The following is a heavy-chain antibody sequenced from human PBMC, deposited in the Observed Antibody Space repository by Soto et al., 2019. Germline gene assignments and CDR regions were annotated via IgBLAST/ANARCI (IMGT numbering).Heavy chain of an antibody. Sequence: DVQVLESGGGLIQPGGSLRLSCAASGFAFGSYAMIWVRQAPGKGLEWVSAISGSGFSTYFADSVKGRFTISRDNSKSTLYLQMNILSDEDTAVYYCTKSADSAGWGVDFWGQGTLVTVSS. CDR2: ISGSGFST. CDR1: GFAFGSYA. CDR3: TKSADSAGWGVDF. J-gene: IGHJ4*02. V-gene: IGHV3-23*01. D-gene: IGHD6-19*01.